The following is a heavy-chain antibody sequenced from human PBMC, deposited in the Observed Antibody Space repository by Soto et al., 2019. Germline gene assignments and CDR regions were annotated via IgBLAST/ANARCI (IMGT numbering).Heavy chain of an antibody. CDR1: GFTFSSYG. Sequence: QVQLVESGGGVVQPGRSLRLSCAASGFTFSSYGMHWVRQAPGKGLKWVAVIWYDGSNKYYADSVKGRFTISRDNSKNTLYLQMNSLRAEDTAVYYCARVHYDSSGYYYYYGIDVWGQGTTVTVSS. D-gene: IGHD3-22*01. CDR2: IWYDGSNK. CDR3: ARVHYDSSGYYYYYGIDV. V-gene: IGHV3-33*01. J-gene: IGHJ6*02.